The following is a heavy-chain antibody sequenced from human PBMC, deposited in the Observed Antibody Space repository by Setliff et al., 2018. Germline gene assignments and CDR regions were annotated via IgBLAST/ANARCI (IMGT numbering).Heavy chain of an antibody. CDR3: SRLVRFCTRIVCQRLSGDDY. D-gene: IGHD3-10*01. Sequence: ASVKVSCKASGYTFTDFGVSWVRQAPGQGLEWVGWISPHNGNTYYAPKFQGTVLMTADTSTTTAYLELRSLRSDDTAVYYCSRLVRFCTRIVCQRLSGDDYWGQGILVTVSS. CDR2: ISPHNGNT. V-gene: IGHV1-18*01. CDR1: GYTFTDFG. J-gene: IGHJ4*02.